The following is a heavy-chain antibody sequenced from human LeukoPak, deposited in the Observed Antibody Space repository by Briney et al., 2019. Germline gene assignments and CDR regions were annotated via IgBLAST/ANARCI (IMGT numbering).Heavy chain of an antibody. Sequence: ASVKVSCKPSGYIFTTYNLHWVRQAPGQGLEWMGWISTSTGDTDYARNLRGRVTMSTDASTGTAYMELRRLRSDDTAVYYCARSHNVYFDYWGQGTLVTVSS. V-gene: IGHV1-18*04. CDR2: ISTSTGDT. CDR3: ARSHNVYFDY. CDR1: GYIFTTYN. J-gene: IGHJ4*02. D-gene: IGHD5-24*01.